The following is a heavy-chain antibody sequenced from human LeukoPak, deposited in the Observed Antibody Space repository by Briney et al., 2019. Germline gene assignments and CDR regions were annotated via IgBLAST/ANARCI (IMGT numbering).Heavy chain of an antibody. J-gene: IGHJ4*02. V-gene: IGHV3-30*02. Sequence: PGGSLRLSCAASGFTFSRYGMHWVRQAPGKGLEWVAFIRYDGTNKYYADSVKGRFTVSRDNSKNTLYLQMNSLSVEDTAVYYCARSPYTYGSRYFDYWGQGTLVTVSS. CDR3: ARSPYTYGSRYFDY. CDR2: IRYDGTNK. CDR1: GFTFSRYG. D-gene: IGHD3-16*01.